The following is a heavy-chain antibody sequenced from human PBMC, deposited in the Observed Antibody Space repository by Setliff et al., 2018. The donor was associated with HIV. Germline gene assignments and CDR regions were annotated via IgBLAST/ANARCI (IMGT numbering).Heavy chain of an antibody. D-gene: IGHD4-17*01. V-gene: IGHV1-69*04. CDR3: ARETHFFDVTTFYSYALGV. Sequence: SVKVSCKASGGNLRSYGMTWVRQAPGQGLEWMGTVIPVRDMANYAEKFRGRVTITADRSTSTSYMELRGLRSEDTAVYFCARETHFFDVTTFYSYALGVWGQGTTVTVSS. CDR1: GGNLRSYG. CDR2: VIPVRDMA. J-gene: IGHJ6*02.